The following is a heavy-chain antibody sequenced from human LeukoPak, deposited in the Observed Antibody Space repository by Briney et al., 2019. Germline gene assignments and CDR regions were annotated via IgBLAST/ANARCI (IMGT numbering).Heavy chain of an antibody. Sequence: PGGSLRLSCAASGFTVSSNYMSWVRQAPGKGLEWVSVIYSGGSTYYADSVKGRFTISRDNSKNTLYLQMNSLRAEDTAVYYCARDFQDSGHHHADKGYYYYGMDVWGQGTTVTVSS. CDR3: ARDFQDSGHHHADKGYYYYGMDV. CDR1: GFTVSSNY. CDR2: IYSGGST. J-gene: IGHJ6*02. V-gene: IGHV3-66*01. D-gene: IGHD6-19*01.